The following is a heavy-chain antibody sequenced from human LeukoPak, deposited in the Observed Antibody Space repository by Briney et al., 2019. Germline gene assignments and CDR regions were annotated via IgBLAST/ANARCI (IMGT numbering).Heavy chain of an antibody. CDR3: ARRPRGDYVSEVWFLTI. CDR1: GYNFTNYG. J-gene: IGHJ2*01. D-gene: IGHD4-17*01. V-gene: IGHV5-51*01. Sequence: PGESLKICCMGSGYNFTNYGIGWVRQMPGKGLEWMGIIYPADSYTRYSPSFQGQVTISADKSISFAYLQWSSLKASDTAMYYCARRPRGDYVSEVWFLTIWGRGTLVTVSS. CDR2: IYPADSYT.